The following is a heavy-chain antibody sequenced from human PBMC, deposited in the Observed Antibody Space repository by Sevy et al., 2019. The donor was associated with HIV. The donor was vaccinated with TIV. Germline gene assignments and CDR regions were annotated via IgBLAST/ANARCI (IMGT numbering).Heavy chain of an antibody. J-gene: IGHJ4*02. CDR1: GYTFTSYG. Sequence: ASVKVSCKASGYTFTSYGISWVRQPPGQGLEWMGWISAYNGNTNYAQKLQGRVTMTTDTSTSTAYMELRSLRSDDTAVYYCARAGARGYCTNGVCYWYDYWGQGTLVTVSS. CDR3: ARAGARGYCTNGVCYWYDY. V-gene: IGHV1-18*04. D-gene: IGHD2-8*01. CDR2: ISAYNGNT.